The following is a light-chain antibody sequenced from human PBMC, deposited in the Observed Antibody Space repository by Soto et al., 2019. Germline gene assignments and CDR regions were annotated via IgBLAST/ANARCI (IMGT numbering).Light chain of an antibody. CDR2: TSS. Sequence: DIQMTQFPSSLSASVGDRVTITCRASQSITSYLSWYQQKPGKAPKLLIYTSSSLQSGVPSRFSGSGSGTDFTLTISSLQPEDFATYFCQQSFGFPPTFGQGTKVEI. J-gene: IGKJ1*01. CDR1: QSITSY. CDR3: QQSFGFPPT. V-gene: IGKV1-39*01.